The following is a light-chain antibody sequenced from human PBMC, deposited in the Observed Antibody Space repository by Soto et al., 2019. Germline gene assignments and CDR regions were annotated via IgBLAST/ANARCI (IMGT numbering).Light chain of an antibody. CDR2: AVS. J-gene: IGLJ2*01. Sequence: QSALTQPASVSGSPGQSITISCTGTSSDVGGYNYVSWFQQHPGKAPKLMIYAVSYRPSGVSTRFSGSKSGNTASLTISGLQAEDEADYYCSSYTSSSTLEVVFGGGTQLTVL. CDR3: SSYTSSSTLEVV. CDR1: SSDVGGYNY. V-gene: IGLV2-14*01.